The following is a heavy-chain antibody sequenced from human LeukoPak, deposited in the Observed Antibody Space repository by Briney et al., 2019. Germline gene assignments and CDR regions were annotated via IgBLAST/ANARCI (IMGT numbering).Heavy chain of an antibody. CDR3: ARHGDYAAHYFDY. D-gene: IGHD4-17*01. J-gene: IGHJ4*02. CDR1: GFTVSSNY. CDR2: ISSSGSTI. Sequence: GGSLRLSCAASGFTVSSNYMSWVRQAPGKGLEWVSYISSSGSTIYYADSVKGRFTISRDNAKNSLYLQMNSLRAEDTAVYYCARHGDYAAHYFDYWGQGTLVTVSS. V-gene: IGHV3-11*04.